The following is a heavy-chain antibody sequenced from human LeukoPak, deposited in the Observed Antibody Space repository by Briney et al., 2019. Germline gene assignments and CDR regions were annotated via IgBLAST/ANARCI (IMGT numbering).Heavy chain of an antibody. D-gene: IGHD6-6*01. CDR1: GYTFTGHY. Sequence: AASVKVSCKASGYTFTGHYMHWVRQAPGQGLEWMGRINPNSGGTNYAQKFQGRVTMTRDTSISTAYMELSRLRSDDTAVYYCARGPRSIAARRGNWFDPWGQGTLVTVSS. V-gene: IGHV1-2*06. CDR2: INPNSGGT. CDR3: ARGPRSIAARRGNWFDP. J-gene: IGHJ5*02.